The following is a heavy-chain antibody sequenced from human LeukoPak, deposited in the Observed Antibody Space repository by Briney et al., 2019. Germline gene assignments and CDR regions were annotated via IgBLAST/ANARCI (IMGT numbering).Heavy chain of an antibody. V-gene: IGHV3-23*01. D-gene: IGHD6-13*01. Sequence: GGSLRLSCAASGFTFSSYAMSWVRQAPGKGLEWVSAISGSDGSTYYADSVKGRFTISRDNSKNTLYLQMNSLRAEDTAVYYCANLRLAAAGYYFDYWGQGTLVTVSS. CDR2: ISGSDGST. CDR1: GFTFSSYA. CDR3: ANLRLAAAGYYFDY. J-gene: IGHJ4*02.